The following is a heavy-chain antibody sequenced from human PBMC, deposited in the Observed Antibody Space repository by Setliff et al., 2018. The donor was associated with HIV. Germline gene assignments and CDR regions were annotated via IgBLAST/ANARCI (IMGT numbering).Heavy chain of an antibody. J-gene: IGHJ4*02. D-gene: IGHD6-19*01. CDR1: AYSIRNGYC. V-gene: IGHV4-38-2*02. Sequence: PSETLSLTCTVSAYSIRNGYCWGWIRQSPGKGLEWIGTLYYDGNTYYNPSLKSRATMSVDTSKNQFPLNLNSVTAADTAVYYCARETIRSGHPSEAGFDFWGQGALVTVSS. CDR3: ARETIRSGHPSEAGFDF. CDR2: LYYDGNT.